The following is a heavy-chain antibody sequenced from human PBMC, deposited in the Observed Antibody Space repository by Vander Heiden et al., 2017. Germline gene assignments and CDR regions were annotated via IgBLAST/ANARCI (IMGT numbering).Heavy chain of an antibody. D-gene: IGHD6-13*01. Sequence: EIRLLESGGGLVQPGGSLRLSWAASGFTFSTSAMNWVRQAPGKGLEWVSTVTGSGGRTYYADSVKGRFTISRDNSKNTLYLQMNSLRDEDTAVYFCAKESAGIAALDHWGQGTLVTVSS. CDR3: AKESAGIAALDH. CDR2: VTGSGGRT. J-gene: IGHJ4*02. CDR1: GFTFSTSA. V-gene: IGHV3-23*01.